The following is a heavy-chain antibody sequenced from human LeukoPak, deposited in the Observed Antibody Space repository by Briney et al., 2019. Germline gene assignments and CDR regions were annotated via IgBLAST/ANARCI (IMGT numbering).Heavy chain of an antibody. CDR3: ARRVYYDSSGYYAFDI. CDR1: GYSISSGYY. CDR2: IYHSGST. J-gene: IGHJ3*02. V-gene: IGHV4-38-2*02. D-gene: IGHD3-22*01. Sequence: SETLSLTCTVSGYSISSGYYWGWIRQPPGKGLEWIGSIYHSGSTNYNPSLKSRVTISVDTSKNQFSLKLSSVTAADTAVYYCARRVYYDSSGYYAFDIWGQGTMVTVSS.